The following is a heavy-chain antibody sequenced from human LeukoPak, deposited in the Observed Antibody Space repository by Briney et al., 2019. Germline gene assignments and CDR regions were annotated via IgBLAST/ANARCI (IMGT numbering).Heavy chain of an antibody. CDR3: ARASTTFDD. CDR2: VSDGGST. D-gene: IGHD1-14*01. CDR1: GGSSTSYY. Sequence: SETLSLXCSVSGGSSTSYYWSWIRQSPGKGLEWIGHVSDGGSTNYSPSLKGRVSISVDTSKNQFSLNLRSVTAADTAVYFCARASTTFDDWGQGTLVTVSS. J-gene: IGHJ4*02. V-gene: IGHV4-59*01.